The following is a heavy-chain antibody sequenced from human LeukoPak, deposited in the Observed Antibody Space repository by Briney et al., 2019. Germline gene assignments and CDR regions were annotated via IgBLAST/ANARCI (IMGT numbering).Heavy chain of an antibody. Sequence: PGGSLRLSCAASGFTFSSYSMNWGRQAPGKGLEWGSSIISSSYMNYADSVKGRFTMSRDNAKNSLYLQMNSLRAKDTAVYYCARGRTIFGVVPYYFDYWGQGTLVTVSS. CDR3: ARGRTIFGVVPYYFDY. V-gene: IGHV3-21*01. J-gene: IGHJ4*02. D-gene: IGHD3-3*01. CDR2: IISSSYM. CDR1: GFTFSSYS.